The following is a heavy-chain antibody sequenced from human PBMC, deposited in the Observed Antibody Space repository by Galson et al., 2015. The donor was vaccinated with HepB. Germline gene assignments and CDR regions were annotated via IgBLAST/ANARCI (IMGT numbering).Heavy chain of an antibody. V-gene: IGHV1-18*01. J-gene: IGHJ5*02. CDR2: ISIYNGDT. Sequence: SVKVSCKASGYIFNNYGISWVRQAPGQGLEWMGWISIYNGDTDYAQKFQGRVTTTTDRSTSTAYMELRSLRFDDTAVYYCARARYSTSPPDHWGQGTLVTVSS. CDR3: ARARYSTSPPDH. CDR1: GYIFNNYG. D-gene: IGHD2/OR15-2a*01.